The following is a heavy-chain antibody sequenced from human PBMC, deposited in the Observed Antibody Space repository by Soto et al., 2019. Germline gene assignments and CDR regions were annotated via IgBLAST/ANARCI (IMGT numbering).Heavy chain of an antibody. V-gene: IGHV1-18*03. Sequence: ASVKVSCKASGYTFTSYGISWVRQAPGQGLEWMGWISAYNGNTNYAQKLQGRVTMTTDTSTSTAYMELRSLRSDDMAVHYCARDHDCRDLEYFQHWGQGTLVTVSS. D-gene: IGHD4-17*01. CDR2: ISAYNGNT. CDR3: ARDHDCRDLEYFQH. J-gene: IGHJ1*01. CDR1: GYTFTSYG.